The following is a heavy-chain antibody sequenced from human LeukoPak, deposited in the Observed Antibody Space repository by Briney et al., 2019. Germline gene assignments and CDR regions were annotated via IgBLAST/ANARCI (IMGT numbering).Heavy chain of an antibody. Sequence: SETLSLTCTVSGGSIGSSSYYWGWIRQPPGKGLEWIGYIYHSGSTYSNPSLKSRVTISVDRSKNQFSLKLSSVTAADTAVYYCARGVTYYYDSSGYPYFDYWGQGTLVTVSS. CDR2: IYHSGST. V-gene: IGHV4-30-2*01. CDR3: ARGVTYYYDSSGYPYFDY. J-gene: IGHJ4*02. D-gene: IGHD3-22*01. CDR1: GGSIGSSSYY.